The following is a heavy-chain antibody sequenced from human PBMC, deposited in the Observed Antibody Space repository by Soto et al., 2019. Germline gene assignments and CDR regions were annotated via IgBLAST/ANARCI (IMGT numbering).Heavy chain of an antibody. CDR3: ARAVGPFDY. J-gene: IGHJ4*02. CDR1: GFIFSTYG. Sequence: QVQLVESGGGVVQPGRSLRLSCAASGFIFSTYGMHWGRQTPGKGPEWVAVIWYDGSNKYYADSVRGRFTISRDNSKNILYLQMNSLRPEDTAMYYCARAVGPFDYWGQGTLVTVSS. CDR2: IWYDGSNK. V-gene: IGHV3-33*01. D-gene: IGHD1-26*01.